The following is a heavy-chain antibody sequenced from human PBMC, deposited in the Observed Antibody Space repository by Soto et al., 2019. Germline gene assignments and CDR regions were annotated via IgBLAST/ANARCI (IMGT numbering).Heavy chain of an antibody. V-gene: IGHV1-69*01. CDR3: ARETYSSGWYGSSDY. D-gene: IGHD6-19*01. CDR2: IIPIFGTA. J-gene: IGHJ4*02. CDR1: GGTFSSYA. Sequence: QVQLVQSGAEVKKPGSSVKVSCKASGGTFSSYAISWVRQAPGQGLEWMGGIIPIFGTANYAQKFQGRVTITADESTGTAYMEVSSLKSEDKGVYYCARETYSSGWYGSSDYWGQGTLVTVSS.